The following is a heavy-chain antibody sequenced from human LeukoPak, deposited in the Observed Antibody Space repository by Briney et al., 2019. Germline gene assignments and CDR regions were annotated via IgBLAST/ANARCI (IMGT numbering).Heavy chain of an antibody. CDR2: ISSSSSYI. D-gene: IGHD6-19*01. J-gene: IGHJ4*02. CDR1: GFTFSSYS. Sequence: GGSLRLSCAASGFTFSSYSMNWVRQAPGKGLEWVSSISSSSSYIYYADSVKGRFTISRDNAKNSLYLQMNSLRAEDTAVYYCARDFRRIAVAGQAGDYWGQGTLVTVSS. V-gene: IGHV3-21*01. CDR3: ARDFRRIAVAGQAGDY.